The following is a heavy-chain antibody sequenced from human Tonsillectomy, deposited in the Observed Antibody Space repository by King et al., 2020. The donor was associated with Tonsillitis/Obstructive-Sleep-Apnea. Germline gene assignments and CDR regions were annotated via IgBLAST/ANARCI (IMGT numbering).Heavy chain of an antibody. V-gene: IGHV3-23*04. CDR2: ISGSGGST. Sequence: QLVESGGGLVQPGGSLRLSCTASGFAFSTNAMNWVRQAPGKGLEWVSAISGSGGSTYYADSVKGRFTISRDNSRNTLYLQMNSLRAEDTAVYYCARPDSSAFDYWGQGTLVTVSS. CDR3: ARPDSSAFDY. D-gene: IGHD1-14*01. J-gene: IGHJ4*02. CDR1: GFAFSTNA.